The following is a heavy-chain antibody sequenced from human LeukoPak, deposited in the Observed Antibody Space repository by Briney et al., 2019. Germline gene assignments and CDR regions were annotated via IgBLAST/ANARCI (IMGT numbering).Heavy chain of an antibody. CDR1: GYTFTSYY. Sequence: ASVKVSCKASGYTFTSYYMHWVRQAPGQGLEWMGITNPSGGSTSYAQKFQGRVTMTRDTSTSTVYMELSSLRSEDTAVYYCARDPGREYDVDTAMGSPPDWYFDLWGRGTLVTVSS. CDR2: TNPSGGST. D-gene: IGHD5-18*01. CDR3: ARDPGREYDVDTAMGSPPDWYFDL. V-gene: IGHV1-46*01. J-gene: IGHJ2*01.